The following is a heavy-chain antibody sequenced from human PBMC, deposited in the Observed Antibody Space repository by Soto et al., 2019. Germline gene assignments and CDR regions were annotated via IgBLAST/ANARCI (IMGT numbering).Heavy chain of an antibody. CDR1: GFTFSSYG. CDR2: ISYDGSNK. Sequence: QVQLVESGGGVVQPGRSLRLSCAASGFTFSSYGMHWVRQAPGKGLEWVAVISYDGSNKYYADSVKGRFTISRDNSKNKMYLNMNSLRAEDTAVYYCAKDQLRGVRGVITYYYGMDVWGQGTTVTVSS. D-gene: IGHD3-10*01. V-gene: IGHV3-30*18. J-gene: IGHJ6*02. CDR3: AKDQLRGVRGVITYYYGMDV.